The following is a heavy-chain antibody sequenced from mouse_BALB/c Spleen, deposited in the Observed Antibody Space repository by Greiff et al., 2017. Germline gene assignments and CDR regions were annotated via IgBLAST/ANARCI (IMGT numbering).Heavy chain of an antibody. Sequence: DVQLQESGGGLVQPGGSMKLSCVASGFTFSNYWMNWVRQSPEKGLEWVAEIRLKSNNYATHYAESVKGRFTISRDDSKSSVYLQMNNLRAEDTGIYYCTRGATATAMDYWGQGTSVTVSS. V-gene: IGHV6-6*02. CDR1: GFTFSNYW. J-gene: IGHJ4*01. D-gene: IGHD1-2*01. CDR2: IRLKSNNYAT. CDR3: TRGATATAMDY.